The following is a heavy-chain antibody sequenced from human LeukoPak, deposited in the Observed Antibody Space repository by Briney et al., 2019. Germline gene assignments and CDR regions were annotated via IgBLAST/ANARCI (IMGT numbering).Heavy chain of an antibody. Sequence: VSVKVSCKASGYTFTSYYMHWVRQAPGQGLEWMGIINPSGGSTSYAQKFQGRVTMTRDTSTSTVYMELSSLRSEDTAVYYCARDGTAMAHYYGMDVWGQGTTVTVSS. CDR2: INPSGGST. CDR1: GYTFTSYY. D-gene: IGHD5-18*01. CDR3: ARDGTAMAHYYGMDV. V-gene: IGHV1-46*01. J-gene: IGHJ6*02.